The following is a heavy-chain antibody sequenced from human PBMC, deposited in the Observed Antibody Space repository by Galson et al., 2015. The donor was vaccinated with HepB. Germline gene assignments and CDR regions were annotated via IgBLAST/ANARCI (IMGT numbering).Heavy chain of an antibody. D-gene: IGHD2-15*01. CDR2: ISWDGGST. V-gene: IGHV3-43D*03. CDR3: AKDEGRIGYCSGGSCYPPGFPDY. Sequence: SLRLSCAASGFTFDDYAMHWVRQAPGKGLEWVSLISWDGGSTYYADSVKGRFTISRDNSKNSLYLQMNSLRAEDTALYYCAKDEGRIGYCSGGSCYPPGFPDYWGQGTLVTVSS. CDR1: GFTFDDYA. J-gene: IGHJ4*02.